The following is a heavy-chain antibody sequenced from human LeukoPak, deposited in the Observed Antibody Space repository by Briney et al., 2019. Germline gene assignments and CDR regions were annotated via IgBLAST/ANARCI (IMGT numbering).Heavy chain of an antibody. D-gene: IGHD6-19*01. Sequence: VASVKVSCTVSGYTFAAYYMHWVRQAPGQGLEWMGWMDPNSGGTNYAQKFQGRVTMTRDTSISTAYMELSRLTSDDTALYYCASVYSTGWYFDYWGQGTLVTVSS. CDR1: GYTFAAYY. J-gene: IGHJ4*02. CDR2: MDPNSGGT. CDR3: ASVYSTGWYFDY. V-gene: IGHV1-2*02.